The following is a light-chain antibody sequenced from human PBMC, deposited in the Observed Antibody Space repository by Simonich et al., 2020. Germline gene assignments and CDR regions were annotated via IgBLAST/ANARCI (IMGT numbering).Light chain of an antibody. V-gene: IGLV2-8*01. J-gene: IGLJ2*01. CDR3: SSYAGSNNLV. Sequence: QSALTQPPSASGSPGQSVTISCTGTSSDVGGYNYVSWYQQHPGKAPKLIIYEVSKRPSGVPDRFSGSKSGNTASRTVSGLQAEDEADYSCSSYAGSNNLVFGGGTKLTVL. CDR2: EVS. CDR1: SSDVGGYNY.